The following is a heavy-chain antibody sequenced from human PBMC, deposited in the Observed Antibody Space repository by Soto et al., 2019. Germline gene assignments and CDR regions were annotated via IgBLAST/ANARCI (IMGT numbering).Heavy chain of an antibody. CDR1: GYTLTELS. Sequence: ASVKVSCKVSGYTLTELSMHWVRQAPGKGLEWMGGFDPEDGETIYAQKFQGRVTMTEDTSTDTAYMELSSLRSEDTAVYYCATDRSSYSSSNVDYWGQGTLVTVSS. D-gene: IGHD4-4*01. J-gene: IGHJ4*02. CDR2: FDPEDGET. V-gene: IGHV1-24*01. CDR3: ATDRSSYSSSNVDY.